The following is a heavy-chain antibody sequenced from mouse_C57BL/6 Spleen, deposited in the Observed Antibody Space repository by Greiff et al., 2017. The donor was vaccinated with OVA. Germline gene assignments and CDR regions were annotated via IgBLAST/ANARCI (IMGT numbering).Heavy chain of an antibody. Sequence: QVQLQQSGAELARPGASVKMSCKASGYTFTSYTMHWVKQRPGQGLEWIGYINPSSGYTKYNQKFKDKATLTADKSSSTAYMQLSSLTSEDSAVYYCARSMDCGYDGDAMDYWGQGTSVTVSS. J-gene: IGHJ4*01. V-gene: IGHV1-4*01. CDR3: ARSMDCGYDGDAMDY. D-gene: IGHD2-2*01. CDR1: GYTFTSYT. CDR2: INPSSGYT.